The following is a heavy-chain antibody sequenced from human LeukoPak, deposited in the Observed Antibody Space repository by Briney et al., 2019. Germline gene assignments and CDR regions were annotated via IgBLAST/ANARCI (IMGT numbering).Heavy chain of an antibody. V-gene: IGHV3-9*01. D-gene: IGHD6-13*01. CDR3: AKAGSSSWYYFDY. CDR2: ISWNSGSI. Sequence: PGGSLRLSCAASGFTFDDYAMHWVRQAPGKGLEWVSGISWNSGSIGYADSAKGRFTISRDNAKNSLYLQMNSLRAEDTALYYCAKAGSSSWYYFDYWGQGTLVTVSS. CDR1: GFTFDDYA. J-gene: IGHJ4*02.